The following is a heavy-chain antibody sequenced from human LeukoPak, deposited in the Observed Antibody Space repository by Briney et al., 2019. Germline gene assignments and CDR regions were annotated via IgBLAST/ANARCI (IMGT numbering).Heavy chain of an antibody. J-gene: IGHJ3*02. CDR3: ARGQYYYDGSGYLNAFDI. V-gene: IGHV1-2*02. CDR2: LNPNSADT. D-gene: IGHD3-22*01. Sequence: ASVKVSCKASGYTFTGYYMHWVRQAPGQGLQWMGWLNPNSADTNYAQKFQGRVTMTRDTSISTAYMELSRLRSDDTAVYYCARGQYYYDGSGYLNAFDIWGQGTMVTVSS. CDR1: GYTFTGYY.